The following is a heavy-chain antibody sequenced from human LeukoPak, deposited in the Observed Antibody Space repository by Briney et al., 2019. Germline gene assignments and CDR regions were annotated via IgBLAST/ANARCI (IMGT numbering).Heavy chain of an antibody. V-gene: IGHV3-33*01. CDR3: ARGLSSRRLDY. Sequence: GGSLRLSCAASGFTFSNHGMHWVRQAPGKGLEWVAVIWYDGSNKYYADSVKGRFTISRDNSKNTLYLEMNSLRVEDTAVYYCARGLSSRRLDYWGQGTLVTVSS. CDR1: GFTFSNHG. J-gene: IGHJ4*02. CDR2: IWYDGSNK. D-gene: IGHD5/OR15-5a*01.